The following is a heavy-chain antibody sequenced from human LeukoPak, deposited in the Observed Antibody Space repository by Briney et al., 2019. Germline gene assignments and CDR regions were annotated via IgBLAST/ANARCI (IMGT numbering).Heavy chain of an antibody. Sequence: PGGSLRLSCAASGFTFSSYAMSWVRQTPGKGLEWVSAISGSGGSTYYADSVKGRFTISRDNSKNTLFLQMNSLRAEDTAVYYCAKGRYYGDYQPFDPWGQGTLVTVSS. D-gene: IGHD4-17*01. CDR2: ISGSGGST. CDR1: GFTFSSYA. V-gene: IGHV3-23*01. CDR3: AKGRYYGDYQPFDP. J-gene: IGHJ5*02.